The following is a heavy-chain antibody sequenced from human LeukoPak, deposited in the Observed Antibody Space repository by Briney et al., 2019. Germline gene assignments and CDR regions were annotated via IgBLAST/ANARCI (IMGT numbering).Heavy chain of an antibody. J-gene: IGHJ4*02. CDR1: GLASSSYT. CDR2: ICSSSSAI. V-gene: IGHV3-48*01. CDR3: ARGPCSGGSCRYYFDY. Sequence: PGGSLRLSCAASGLASSSYTMLWARQAPGKGVEWGSYICSSSSAIYYADSVKGRFTISRDNAKSSLYLQMNSLRAEDTAVYYCARGPCSGGSCRYYFDYWGQGTLVTVSS. D-gene: IGHD2-15*01.